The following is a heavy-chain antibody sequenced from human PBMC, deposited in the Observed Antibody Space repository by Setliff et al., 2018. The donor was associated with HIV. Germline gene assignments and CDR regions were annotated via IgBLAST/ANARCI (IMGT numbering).Heavy chain of an antibody. J-gene: IGHJ6*02. V-gene: IGHV4-34*01. CDR3: AREDYYYYGMDV. CDR2: INHSGRT. Sequence: LSLTCAVYGGSFSGYCWSWIRQPPGKGLEWIGEINHSGRTKYNPSLKSRVTTSVDTSKNQFSLRLSSVTAADTAVYYCAREDYYYYGMDVWGQGTTVTVSS. CDR1: GGSFSGYC.